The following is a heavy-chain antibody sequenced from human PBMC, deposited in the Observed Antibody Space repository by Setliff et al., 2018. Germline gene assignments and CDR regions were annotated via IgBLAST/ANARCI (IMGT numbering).Heavy chain of an antibody. Sequence: GASVKVSCKASGYTFTDDYMYWVKQAPGKGLEWMGRIDPEDGKTVYAEKFQGRFIISADTSIDTVYLEIDSLRSEDTAVYYCAFRRGHIYGLDNWGQGTLVTVSS. D-gene: IGHD5-18*01. CDR3: AFRRGHIYGLDN. CDR1: GYTFTDDY. CDR2: IDPEDGKT. V-gene: IGHV1-69-2*01. J-gene: IGHJ4*02.